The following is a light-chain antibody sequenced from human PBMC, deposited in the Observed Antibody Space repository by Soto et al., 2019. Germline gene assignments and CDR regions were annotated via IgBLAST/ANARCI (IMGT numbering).Light chain of an antibody. J-gene: IGKJ4*01. CDR2: GAS. V-gene: IGKV3-15*01. CDR1: QSVSSN. CDR3: QQYNNWPPLT. Sequence: EIVMTQSPATLSVSPGERATLSCRASQSVSSNLAWYQQKPGQAPRLLIYGASTRATSIPARFSSSGSGTEFTLTISSLQSEDFAVYYCQQYNNWPPLTFGGGTKVEIK.